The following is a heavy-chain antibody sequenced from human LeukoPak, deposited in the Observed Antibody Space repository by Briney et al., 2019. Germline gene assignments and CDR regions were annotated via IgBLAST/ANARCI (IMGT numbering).Heavy chain of an antibody. J-gene: IGHJ4*02. D-gene: IGHD1-26*01. CDR1: GYIFTSYG. CDR3: ARGRATYPDY. V-gene: IGHV1-18*01. Sequence: ASVKVSCKASGYIFTSYGISWARQAPGQGLEWLGWISAYHGVTNYAQKLQDRITMTTDASTTTAYMELRSLRSDDTAVYYCARGRATYPDYWGQGTLVAVSS. CDR2: ISAYHGVT.